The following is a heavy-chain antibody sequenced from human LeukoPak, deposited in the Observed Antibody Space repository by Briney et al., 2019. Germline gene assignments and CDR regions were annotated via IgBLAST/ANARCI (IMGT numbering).Heavy chain of an antibody. D-gene: IGHD3-10*01. CDR1: GGSISSSSYY. Sequence: SETLSLTCTVSGGSISSSSYYWGWIRQPPGKGREWIGSIYYSGSTYYNPSLKSRVTISVDTSKNQFSLKLSSVTAADTAVYYCARHRFELWFGEFTRQYNWFDPWGQGTLVTVSS. CDR2: IYYSGST. V-gene: IGHV4-39*01. CDR3: ARHRFELWFGEFTRQYNWFDP. J-gene: IGHJ5*02.